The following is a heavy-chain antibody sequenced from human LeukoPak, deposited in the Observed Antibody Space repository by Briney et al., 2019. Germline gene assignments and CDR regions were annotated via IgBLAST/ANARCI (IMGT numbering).Heavy chain of an antibody. CDR2: IYPGDSDT. J-gene: IGHJ4*02. D-gene: IGHD6-13*01. Sequence: GESLKISCKGSGYSFTNYWIGWVRQMPGKGLEWMGIIYPGDSDTRYSPSFQGQVTISADKSINTASLQWSSLKASDTAMYYCARSYGSSCPDYWGQGTLVTVSS. V-gene: IGHV5-51*01. CDR1: GYSFTNYW. CDR3: ARSYGSSCPDY.